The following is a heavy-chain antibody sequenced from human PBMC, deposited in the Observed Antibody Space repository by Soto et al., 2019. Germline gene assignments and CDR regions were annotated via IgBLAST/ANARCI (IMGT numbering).Heavy chain of an antibody. J-gene: IGHJ6*03. V-gene: IGHV3-72*01. CDR2: IRNKANSYAT. D-gene: IGHD3-3*01. Sequence: GGSLRLSCAASGFTFSDHYMDWVRQAPGKGLEWVGRIRNKANSYATEYAASVKGRFTISRDDSKSFAYLQMNSLKTEDTAVYYCTREGPPRVTIFGVVPLGYMDVWGKGTTVTVAS. CDR1: GFTFSDHY. CDR3: TREGPPRVTIFGVVPLGYMDV.